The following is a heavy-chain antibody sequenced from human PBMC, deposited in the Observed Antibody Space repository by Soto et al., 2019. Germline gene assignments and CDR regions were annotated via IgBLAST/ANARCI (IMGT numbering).Heavy chain of an antibody. D-gene: IGHD2-21*02. V-gene: IGHV1-69*02. J-gene: IGHJ4*02. CDR2: IIPILGIA. Sequence: QVQLGQSGAEVKKPGSSVKVSCKASGGTFSSYTISWVRQAPGQGLEWMGRIIPILGIANYAQKFQGRVTITADKSTSTAYMELSSLRSEDTAVYYCARGGNGGGDIDYWGQGTLVTVSS. CDR1: GGTFSSYT. CDR3: ARGGNGGGDIDY.